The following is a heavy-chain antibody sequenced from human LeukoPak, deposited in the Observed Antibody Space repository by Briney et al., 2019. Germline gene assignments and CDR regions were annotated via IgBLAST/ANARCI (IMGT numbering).Heavy chain of an antibody. CDR1: GGSISSGDYY. D-gene: IGHD3-16*01. V-gene: IGHV4-39*07. CDR3: AREPQGRLTSGGGAFDI. Sequence: PSETLSLTCTVSGGSISSGDYYWSWIRQPPGKGLEWIGSIYYSGSTYYNPSLKSRVTITVDTSKNQFSLKLSSVTAADTAVYYCAREPQGRLTSGGGAFDIWGQGTMVTVSS. J-gene: IGHJ3*02. CDR2: IYYSGST.